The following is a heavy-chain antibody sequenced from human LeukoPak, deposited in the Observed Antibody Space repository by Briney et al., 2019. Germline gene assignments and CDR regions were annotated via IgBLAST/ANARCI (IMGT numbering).Heavy chain of an antibody. Sequence: GGSLRLSCAASGFTFHDYSMHWVRQTPGKGLEWVSSISSSSSYIYYADSVKGRFTISRDNAKNSLYLQMNSLRAEGTAVYYCASPPLEAAAGIDYGGQGTLVTV. CDR3: ASPPLEAAAGIDY. CDR2: ISSSSSYI. CDR1: GFTFHDYS. J-gene: IGHJ4*02. D-gene: IGHD6-13*01. V-gene: IGHV3-21*01.